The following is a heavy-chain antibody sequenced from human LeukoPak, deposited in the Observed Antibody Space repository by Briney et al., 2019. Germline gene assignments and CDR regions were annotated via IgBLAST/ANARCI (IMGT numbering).Heavy chain of an antibody. CDR3: ARGLPKLYGGNSAYYFDY. J-gene: IGHJ4*02. D-gene: IGHD4-17*01. Sequence: PSETLSLTCSVSGGSISSYYWSWIRQPPGKGLEWIGEINHSGSTNYNPSLKSRVTISVDTSKNQFSLKLSSVTAADTAVYYCARGLPKLYGGNSAYYFDYWGQGTLVTVSS. V-gene: IGHV4-34*01. CDR2: INHSGST. CDR1: GGSISSYY.